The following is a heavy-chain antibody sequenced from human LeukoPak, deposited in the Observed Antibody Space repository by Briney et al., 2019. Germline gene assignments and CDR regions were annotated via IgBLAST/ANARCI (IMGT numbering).Heavy chain of an antibody. CDR3: ARGLIYSPNWFDP. CDR2: IGRAGDT. CDR1: GFTFSTYD. V-gene: IGHV3-13*04. J-gene: IGHJ5*02. D-gene: IGHD4-11*01. Sequence: GGSLRLSCAASGFTFSTYDMHWVRQATGKGLEWVSAIGRAGDTYYAGSVKGRFTISRENAKNSLYLQMNSLRAGDTAVYYCARGLIYSPNWFDPWGQGTLVTVSS.